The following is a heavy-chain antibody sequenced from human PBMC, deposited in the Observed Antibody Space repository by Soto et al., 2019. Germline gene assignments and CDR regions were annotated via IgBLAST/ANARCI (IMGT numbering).Heavy chain of an antibody. J-gene: IGHJ6*02. Sequence: EVQLVESGGGLVKPGGSLRLSCAASGFTFSSYSMNWVRQAPGKGLEWVSSISSSSSYIYYADSVKGRFTISRDNAKNSLYLQMNSLRAEDTAVYYCARDRSYYDFWSGYFANGMDVWGQGTTVTVSS. V-gene: IGHV3-21*01. CDR3: ARDRSYYDFWSGYFANGMDV. CDR1: GFTFSSYS. CDR2: ISSSSSYI. D-gene: IGHD3-3*01.